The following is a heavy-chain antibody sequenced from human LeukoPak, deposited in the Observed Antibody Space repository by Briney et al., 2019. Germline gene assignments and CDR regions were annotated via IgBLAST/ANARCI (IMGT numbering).Heavy chain of an antibody. V-gene: IGHV1-69*13. J-gene: IGHJ4*02. D-gene: IGHD3-16*01. CDR3: AREVRGYYFDY. Sequence: ASVKVSCKASGGTFNSYAITWVRQAPGQGLEWMGGIIPMFGTANYTQKVQGRVTITADESTSTAYMELSSLRSEDTAVYYCAREVRGYYFDYWGQGTLVTVSS. CDR1: GGTFNSYA. CDR2: IIPMFGTA.